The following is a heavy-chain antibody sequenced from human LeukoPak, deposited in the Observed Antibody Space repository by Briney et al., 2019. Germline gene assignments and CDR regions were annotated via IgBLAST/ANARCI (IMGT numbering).Heavy chain of an antibody. D-gene: IGHD1-1*01. CDR1: GGSFSGYH. CDR2: INHSGST. CDR3: AREQTGTRGYYFDY. V-gene: IGHV4-34*01. Sequence: SETLSLTCAVYGGSFSGYHWSWIRQPPGKGLEWIGEINHSGSTNYNPSLKSRVTISVDTSKNQFSLKLSSVTAADTAVYYCAREQTGTRGYYFDYWGQGTLVTVSS. J-gene: IGHJ4*02.